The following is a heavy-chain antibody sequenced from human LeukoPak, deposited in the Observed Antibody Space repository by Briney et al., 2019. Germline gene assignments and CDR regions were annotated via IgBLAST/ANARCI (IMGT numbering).Heavy chain of an antibody. CDR2: ISYDGSNK. D-gene: IGHD3-10*01. V-gene: IGHV3-30*18. CDR1: GFTFSSYG. Sequence: GGSLRLSCAASGFTFSSYGMHWVRQAPGKGLEWVAVISYDGSNKYYADSVKGRFTISRDNSKNTLYLQMNSLRAEDTAVYYCAKDRYYYGSGRKGSGLDYWGQGTLVTVSS. J-gene: IGHJ4*02. CDR3: AKDRYYYGSGRKGSGLDY.